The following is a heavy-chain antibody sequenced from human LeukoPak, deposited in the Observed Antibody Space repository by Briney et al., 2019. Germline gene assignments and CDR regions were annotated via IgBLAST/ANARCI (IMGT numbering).Heavy chain of an antibody. CDR3: ARRYTASPGERFDY. CDR1: GGSISNYY. D-gene: IGHD2-2*02. J-gene: IGHJ4*02. CDR2: IYYSGNT. V-gene: IGHV4-59*08. Sequence: SETLSLTCTVSGGSISNYYWTWIRQPPGKGLEWIGYIYYSGNTNYNPSLSSRVTISLDTSKSQFSLMLRSLTAADTAMYYCARRYTASPGERFDYWGQGILVTVSS.